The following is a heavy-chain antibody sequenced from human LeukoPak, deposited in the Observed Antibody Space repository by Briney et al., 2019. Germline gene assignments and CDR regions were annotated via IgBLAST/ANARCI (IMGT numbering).Heavy chain of an antibody. CDR1: GFTFSSYA. Sequence: PGGSLRLSCAASGFTFSSYAMHWVRQAPGKGLEYVSAISSNGGSTYYANSVKGRFTISRDNSRNTLYLQMNSLRAEDTAVYYCARDLATRQRTGLYDSWGQGALVTVSS. J-gene: IGHJ4*02. CDR3: ARDLATRQRTGLYDS. D-gene: IGHD3-16*02. V-gene: IGHV3-64*01. CDR2: ISSNGGST.